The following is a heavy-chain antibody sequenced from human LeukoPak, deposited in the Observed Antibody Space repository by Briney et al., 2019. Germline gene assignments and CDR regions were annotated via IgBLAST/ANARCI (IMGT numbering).Heavy chain of an antibody. CDR1: GFTFRNYG. D-gene: IGHD1-14*01. CDR2: IWYDGGTK. Sequence: GGSLRLSCVATGFTFRNYGMHWVRQAPGKGLEWVAIIWYDGGTKYYADSVKGRFTISRDNSKNTLYLQMDSLRAEDTAVYYCAKEAEDHRYDYSGQGALVIVSS. CDR3: AKEAEDHRYDY. V-gene: IGHV3-33*06. J-gene: IGHJ4*02.